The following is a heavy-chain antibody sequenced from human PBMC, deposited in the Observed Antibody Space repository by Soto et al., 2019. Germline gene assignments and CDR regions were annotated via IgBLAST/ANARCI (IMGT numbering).Heavy chain of an antibody. V-gene: IGHV1-69*12. CDR2: IIPIFGTA. D-gene: IGHD3-22*01. Sequence: QVQLVQAGAEVKKPGSSVKVSCKASGGTFSSYAISWVRQAPGQGLEWMGGIIPIFGTADYAQKFQGRVTTTADDSTSTAYMDLSSLRSEDPAVYYCASHYDTGGYYYRGLNYWGQGTLVTVSS. J-gene: IGHJ4*02. CDR3: ASHYDTGGYYYRGLNY. CDR1: GGTFSSYA.